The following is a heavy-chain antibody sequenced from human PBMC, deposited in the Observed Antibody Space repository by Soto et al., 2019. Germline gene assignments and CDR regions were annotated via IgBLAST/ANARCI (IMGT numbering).Heavy chain of an antibody. Sequence: QVQLQQWGAGLLKPSETLSLTCAVYGGSFSGYYWSWIRQPPGKGLEWIGQINHSGRTNYNPSLKSRVTIXXDXSXXQFSLKLSSVTAADTAVYYCARSPMGLLFRYYFDYWGQGTLVTVSS. J-gene: IGHJ4*02. CDR3: ARSPMGLLFRYYFDY. V-gene: IGHV4-34*01. CDR1: GGSFSGYY. D-gene: IGHD2-21*02. CDR2: INHSGRT.